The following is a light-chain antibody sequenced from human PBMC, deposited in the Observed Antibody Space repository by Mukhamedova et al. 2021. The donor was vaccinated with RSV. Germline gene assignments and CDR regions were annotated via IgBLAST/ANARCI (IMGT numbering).Light chain of an antibody. J-gene: IGKJ2*01. CDR2: TAS. CDR3: QRLIIYPST. Sequence: QKPGKAPKLLIYTASSLETGVPSRFSGSGSGTEFTLTISSLQPDDFATYTSQRLIIYPSTFAQGTNL. V-gene: IGKV1-5*03.